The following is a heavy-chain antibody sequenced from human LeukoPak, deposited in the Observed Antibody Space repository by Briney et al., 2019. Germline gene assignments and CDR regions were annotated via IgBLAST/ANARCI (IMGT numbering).Heavy chain of an antibody. CDR3: ARGLDVY. Sequence: GGSLRLSCAASGFTFSSYAMHWVRQAPGKGLEWVAVISYDGSNNYYADSVKGRFTISRDNSKNTLYLQMNSLRAEDTAVYYCARGLDVYWGQGTLVTVSS. V-gene: IGHV3-30-3*01. J-gene: IGHJ4*02. CDR2: ISYDGSNN. CDR1: GFTFSSYA. D-gene: IGHD3-22*01.